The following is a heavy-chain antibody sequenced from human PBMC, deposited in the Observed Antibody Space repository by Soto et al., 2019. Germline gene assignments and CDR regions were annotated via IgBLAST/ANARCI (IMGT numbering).Heavy chain of an antibody. J-gene: IGHJ4*02. CDR2: INPNSGGT. CDR1: GYTFTGYY. D-gene: IGHD7-27*01. CDR3: ARVTHLGRPDSIFDY. V-gene: IGHV1-2*04. Sequence: ASVKVSCKASGYTFTGYYMHWVRQAPGQGLEWMGWINPNSGGTNYAQKFQGWVTMTRDTSISTAYMELSRLRSDDTAVYYCARVTHLGRPDSIFDYWGQGTLVTVSS.